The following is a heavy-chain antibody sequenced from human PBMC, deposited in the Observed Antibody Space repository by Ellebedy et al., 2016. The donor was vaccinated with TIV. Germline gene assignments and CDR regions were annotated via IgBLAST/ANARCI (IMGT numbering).Heavy chain of an antibody. CDR1: GGTFSSYA. D-gene: IGHD1-26*01. CDR2: IIPIFGTA. J-gene: IGHJ2*01. CDR3: ARDGNRWWYFDL. V-gene: IGHV1-69*06. Sequence: SVKVSCXASGGTFSSYAISWVRQAPGQGLEWMGGIIPIFGTANYAQKFQGRVTITADKSTSTAYMELSSLRSEDTAVYYCARDGNRWWYFDLWGRGTLVTVSS.